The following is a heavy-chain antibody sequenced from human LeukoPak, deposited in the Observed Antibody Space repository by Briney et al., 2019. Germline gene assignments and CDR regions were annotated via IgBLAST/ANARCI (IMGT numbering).Heavy chain of an antibody. CDR1: GFTFSSYS. V-gene: IGHV3-21*01. D-gene: IGHD2-21*02. J-gene: IGHJ6*03. Sequence: GGSLRLSCAASGFTFSSYSMNWVRQAPGKGLEWVSSISGSSSYIYYADSVKGRFTISRDNSKNTLFLQMNSLRAEDTAVYYCARAKIASTVIYYYMDVWGKGTTVTVSS. CDR3: ARAKIASTVIYYYMDV. CDR2: ISGSSSYI.